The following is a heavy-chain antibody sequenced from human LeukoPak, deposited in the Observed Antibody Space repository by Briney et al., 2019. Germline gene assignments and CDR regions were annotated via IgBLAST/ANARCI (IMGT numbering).Heavy chain of an antibody. Sequence: PSETLSLTCTGSGGSISSSSYYWGWLRQPPGKGLEWIGSIYYSGSTYYNPSLKSRVTISVDTSKNQFSLKLSSVTAADTAVYYCARHAGGSSSPFDYWGQGTLVTVSS. CDR3: ARHAGGSSSPFDY. CDR2: IYYSGST. J-gene: IGHJ4*02. D-gene: IGHD6-13*01. CDR1: GGSISSSSYY. V-gene: IGHV4-39*01.